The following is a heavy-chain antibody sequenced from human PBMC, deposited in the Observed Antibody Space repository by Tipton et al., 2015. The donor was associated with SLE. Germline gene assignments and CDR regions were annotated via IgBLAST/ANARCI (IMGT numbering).Heavy chain of an antibody. CDR2: INHSGST. Sequence: TLSLTCAVYGGSFSGSYWSWIRQIPGMGLEWIGEINHSGSTNYNPSLKSRVTISVDTSKNQFSLNLSSVTAADTAVYYCARERNTAGSDAFDIWGQGTMVTVSS. CDR1: GGSFSGSY. V-gene: IGHV4-34*01. CDR3: ARERNTAGSDAFDI. J-gene: IGHJ3*02. D-gene: IGHD5-18*01.